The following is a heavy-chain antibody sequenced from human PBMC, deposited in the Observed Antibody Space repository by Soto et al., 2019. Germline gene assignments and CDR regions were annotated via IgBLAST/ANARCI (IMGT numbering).Heavy chain of an antibody. Sequence: GGSLRLSCAASGFTFSTFAMNWVRQAPGKGLEWVSGITGGSGFTFYADSVKGRFTISRDDSENTLFLQMSSLRAEDTAKYYCAKSGPTNYFDFWGQGPLVTSPQ. D-gene: IGHD1-26*01. J-gene: IGHJ4*02. CDR3: AKSGPTNYFDF. CDR2: ITGGSGFT. V-gene: IGHV3-23*01. CDR1: GFTFSTFA.